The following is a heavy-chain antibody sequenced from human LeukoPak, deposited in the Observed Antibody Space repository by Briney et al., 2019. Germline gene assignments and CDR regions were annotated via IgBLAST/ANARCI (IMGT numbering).Heavy chain of an antibody. Sequence: SGGSLRLSCAASGFTFSSYGMHWVRQAPGKGLEWVAVIWYDGSNKYYADSVKGRFTISRDNSKNTLYLQMNSLRAEDTAVYYCARDSVRYCSGGSCYPGYWGQGTLVTVSS. D-gene: IGHD2-15*01. CDR1: GFTFSSYG. V-gene: IGHV3-33*01. CDR2: IWYDGSNK. J-gene: IGHJ4*02. CDR3: ARDSVRYCSGGSCYPGY.